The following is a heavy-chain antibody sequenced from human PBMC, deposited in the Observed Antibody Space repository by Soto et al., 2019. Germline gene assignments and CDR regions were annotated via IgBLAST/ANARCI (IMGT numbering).Heavy chain of an antibody. CDR3: ARDHSKFYGVPGGHSGYIDY. Sequence: GGSLRLSCAASGFTFGSYWMSWVRQAPGKGLEWVAVISYDGSNKYYADSVKGRFTISRDNSKNTLYLQMNSLRAEDTAVYYCARDHSKFYGVPGGHSGYIDYWGQGTLVTVSS. CDR1: GFTFGSYW. J-gene: IGHJ4*02. D-gene: IGHD3-22*01. V-gene: IGHV3-30-3*01. CDR2: ISYDGSNK.